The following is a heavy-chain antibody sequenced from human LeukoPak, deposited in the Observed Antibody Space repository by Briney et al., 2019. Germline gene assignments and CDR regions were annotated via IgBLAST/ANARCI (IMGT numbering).Heavy chain of an antibody. CDR3: ARDELSRDGYNKGY. CDR2: IYSGGST. J-gene: IGHJ4*02. V-gene: IGHV3-53*01. Sequence: PGGSLTLSCAASGFTVSSNYMSWVRQAPGKGLEWVSVIYSGGSTYYADSVKGRFTISRDNSKNTLYLQMNSLRAEDTAVYYCARDELSRDGYNKGYWGQGTLVTVSS. D-gene: IGHD5-24*01. CDR1: GFTVSSNY.